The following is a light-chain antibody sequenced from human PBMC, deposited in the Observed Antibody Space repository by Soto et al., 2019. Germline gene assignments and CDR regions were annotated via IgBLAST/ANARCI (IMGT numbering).Light chain of an antibody. V-gene: IGKV3-20*01. CDR2: GTS. Sequence: EIVLTQSPGTLSLSPGERATLSCRASQSVSSSYLAWYQQKPGQAPRLRIYGTSNRATGIPDRFSGSGSGTDFTLTISRLESQAFVVYYCQQYGSSLVVTFGQGTKVEIK. CDR3: QQYGSSLVVT. J-gene: IGKJ1*01. CDR1: QSVSSSY.